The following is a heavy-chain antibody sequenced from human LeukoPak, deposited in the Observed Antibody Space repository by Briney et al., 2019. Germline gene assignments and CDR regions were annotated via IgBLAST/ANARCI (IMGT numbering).Heavy chain of an antibody. Sequence: GGSLRLSCAASGFSFSSRGMHWARQAPGKGLEWVTFIRNDLNYKYYADSVKGRFTISRDNSKNTLYLQMNNLRPEDTAVYYCAKDAEYSNYGGYFDNWGQGTLVTVS. CDR1: GFSFSSRG. CDR2: IRNDLNYK. J-gene: IGHJ4*02. V-gene: IGHV3-30*02. D-gene: IGHD4-11*01. CDR3: AKDAEYSNYGGYFDN.